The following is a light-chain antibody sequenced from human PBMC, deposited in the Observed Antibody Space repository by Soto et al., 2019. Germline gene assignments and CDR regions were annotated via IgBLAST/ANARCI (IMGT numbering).Light chain of an antibody. J-gene: IGKJ5*01. CDR3: QQYNNWPFS. CDR2: DVS. V-gene: IGKV3-15*01. Sequence: EIVITLSPSSLSVSPGERVTLYCSAGQGVTTSFAWYQQKSGQSPSVLIYDVSTRATGVPARFSGTGSETEFTLTISGLQSEDSEVYFCQQYNNWPFSFGQGTRLEIK. CDR1: QGVTTS.